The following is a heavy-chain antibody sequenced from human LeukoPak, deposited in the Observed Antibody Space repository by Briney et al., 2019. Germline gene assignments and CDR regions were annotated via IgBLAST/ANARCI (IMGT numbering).Heavy chain of an antibody. Sequence: GVLRLSCAASGFTFSSYWMHWVRQAPGKGLVWVSYINSDGSGTFYVDSVKGRFTISRDNAKNTLYLEMNSLRAEDTAVYYCARALPRSPWDDWGQGILVTVSS. CDR1: GFTFSSYW. V-gene: IGHV3-74*01. CDR3: ARALPRSPWDD. CDR2: INSDGSGT. J-gene: IGHJ4*02.